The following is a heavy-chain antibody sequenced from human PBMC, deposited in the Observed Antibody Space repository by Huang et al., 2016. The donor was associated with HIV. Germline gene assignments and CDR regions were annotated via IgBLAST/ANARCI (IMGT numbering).Heavy chain of an antibody. CDR1: AFTFSNYW. V-gene: IGHV3-74*01. CDR2: IDNDGSIT. J-gene: IGHJ4*02. Sequence: EVHLVESGGGLVQPGGSLRLSCAASAFTFSNYWMHWVRQVPGKGMVWGSRIDNDGSITTYAESVKGRFTISRDNEKKTVFLQMNSLRVEDTAVYYCVRVGGYSSPLGYWGQGTLVTVSS. CDR3: VRVGGYSSPLGY. D-gene: IGHD5-18*01.